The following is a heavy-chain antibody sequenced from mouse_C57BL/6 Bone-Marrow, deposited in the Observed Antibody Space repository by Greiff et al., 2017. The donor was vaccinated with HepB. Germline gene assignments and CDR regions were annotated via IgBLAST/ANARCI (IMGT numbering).Heavy chain of an antibody. CDR2: IYPGGGYT. CDR1: GYTFTNYW. CDR3: ARYCYYAMDY. V-gene: IGHV1-63*01. J-gene: IGHJ4*01. Sequence: VQLQQSGAELVRPGTSVKMSCKASGYTFTNYWIGWAKQRPGHGLEWIGDIYPGGGYTNYNEKFKGKATLTADKSSSTAYMQFSSLTSEDSAIYYCARYCYYAMDYWGQGTSVTVSS.